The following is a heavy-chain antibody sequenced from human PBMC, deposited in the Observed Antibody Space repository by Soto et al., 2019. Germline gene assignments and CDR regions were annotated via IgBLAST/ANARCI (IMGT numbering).Heavy chain of an antibody. CDR3: ARGLVTYYYESSGYRRSLYFDY. CDR1: GGSFSRYY. V-gene: IGHV4-34*01. J-gene: IGHJ4*02. Sequence: QVQLQQWGAGLLKPSETLSLTCAVYGGSFSRYYWSWIRQPPGKGLERIGEINHSGSTNYNPSLKSRVTISVDTSKNYFSLKLRSVTAADTAVYYCARGLVTYYYESSGYRRSLYFDYWGKGTLVTVSS. D-gene: IGHD3-22*01. CDR2: INHSGST.